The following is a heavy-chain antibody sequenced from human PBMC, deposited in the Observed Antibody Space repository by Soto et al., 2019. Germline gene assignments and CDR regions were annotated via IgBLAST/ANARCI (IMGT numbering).Heavy chain of an antibody. CDR1: GGSISSGGYY. Sequence: SEILSLTCTVSGGSISSGGYYWSWIRQHPGKGLEWIVYIYYSGSTYYNPSLKSRVTISVDTSKNQFSLKLSSVTAADTAVYYCAREDSSSWYGYFDYWGQGTLVTVS. J-gene: IGHJ4*02. D-gene: IGHD6-13*01. CDR3: AREDSSSWYGYFDY. CDR2: IYYSGST. V-gene: IGHV4-31*03.